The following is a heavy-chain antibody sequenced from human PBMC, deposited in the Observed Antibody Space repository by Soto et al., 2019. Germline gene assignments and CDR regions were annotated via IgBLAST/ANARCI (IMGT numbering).Heavy chain of an antibody. CDR1: GFTFSDYY. Sequence: GGSLRLSCAASGFTFSDYYMSWIRQAPGKGLEWVSYISSSSSYTNYADSVKGRFTISRDNAKNSLYLQMNSLRAEDTAVYYCARMYYYGSGSSDAFDIWGQGTMVTVS. D-gene: IGHD3-10*01. CDR2: ISSSSSYT. CDR3: ARMYYYGSGSSDAFDI. J-gene: IGHJ3*02. V-gene: IGHV3-11*06.